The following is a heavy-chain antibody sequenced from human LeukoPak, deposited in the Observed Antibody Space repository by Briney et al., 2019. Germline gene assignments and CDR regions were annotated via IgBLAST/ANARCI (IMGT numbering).Heavy chain of an antibody. CDR2: ISSSSSYM. J-gene: IGHJ4*02. V-gene: IGHV3-21*01. CDR1: GFTFSSYS. Sequence: PGGSLRLSCAASGFTFSSYSMNWVRQAPGKGLEWVSSISSSSSYMYYADSVKGRFTISRDNAKNSLYLQMNSLRAEDTAVYYCARNYYDSSGYYYAFDCWGQGTLVTVSS. CDR3: ARNYYDSSGYYYAFDC. D-gene: IGHD3-22*01.